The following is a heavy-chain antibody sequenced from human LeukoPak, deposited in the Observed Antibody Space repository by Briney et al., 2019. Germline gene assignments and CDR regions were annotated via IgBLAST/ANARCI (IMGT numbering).Heavy chain of an antibody. CDR3: AREFNL. Sequence: SQTLSLTCTVSGGSVSSGNYYWNWIRQPAWKGLEWIGLIYTSGSTYYNPSLKSRLTISLDTSKNQFSLRLGSVSAADTAVHYCAREFNLSGRGTLLTVSS. CDR2: IYTSGST. J-gene: IGHJ2*01. CDR1: GGSVSSGNYY. V-gene: IGHV4-61*02.